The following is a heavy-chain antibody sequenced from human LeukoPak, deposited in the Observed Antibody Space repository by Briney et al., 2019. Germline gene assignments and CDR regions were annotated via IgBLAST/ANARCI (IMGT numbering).Heavy chain of an antibody. V-gene: IGHV3-23*01. D-gene: IGHD3-10*01. CDR3: ANVSTGRGSYYGMDV. CDR2: ISEGGGST. CDR1: GFALNNYV. Sequence: GRSLRLSRAASGFALNNYVMTWVRQPPGRGLEWVSSISEGGGSTYYTDSVKGRFTISRDNSKNTLYLQMNSLRAEGRALYYCANVSTGRGSYYGMDVWGQGTGVTVSS. J-gene: IGHJ6*02.